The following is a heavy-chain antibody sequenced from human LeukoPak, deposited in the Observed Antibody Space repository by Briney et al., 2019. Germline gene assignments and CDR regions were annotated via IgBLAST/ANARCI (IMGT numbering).Heavy chain of an antibody. CDR2: INHSGST. CDR3: ARGDPAAIAY. V-gene: IGHV4-34*01. D-gene: IGHD2-2*01. CDR1: GGSFSGYY. J-gene: IGHJ4*02. Sequence: PSETLSLTCAVYGGSFSGYYWSWIRQPPGKGLEWIGEINHSGSTYYNPSLKSRVTISVDTSKNQFSLKLSSVTAADTAVYYCARGDPAAIAYWGQGTLVTVSS.